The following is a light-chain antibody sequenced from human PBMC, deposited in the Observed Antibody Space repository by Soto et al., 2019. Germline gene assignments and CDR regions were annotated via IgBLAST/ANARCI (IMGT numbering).Light chain of an antibody. CDR1: SSDVGGYNY. J-gene: IGLJ1*01. CDR3: SSYTSSRAYV. V-gene: IGLV2-14*01. CDR2: AVS. Sequence: QSVLTQPASVSGSPGQSITISCTGTSSDVGGYNYVSWYQQQSGKAPKLMIHAVSNRPSGVSSRFSGSKSGNTASLTISGLQAEDEADYYCSSYTSSRAYVFGIGTKLTVL.